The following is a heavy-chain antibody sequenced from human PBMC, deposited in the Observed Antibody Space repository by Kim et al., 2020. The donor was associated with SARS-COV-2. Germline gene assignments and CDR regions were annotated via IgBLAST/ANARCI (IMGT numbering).Heavy chain of an antibody. Sequence: GIANYAQKFQGRVTIIADKSTSTAYMELSSLRSEDTAVYYCARDGYSYNLWGQGTLVTVSS. D-gene: IGHD5-18*01. CDR3: ARDGYSYNL. V-gene: IGHV1-69*04. CDR2: GIA. J-gene: IGHJ4*02.